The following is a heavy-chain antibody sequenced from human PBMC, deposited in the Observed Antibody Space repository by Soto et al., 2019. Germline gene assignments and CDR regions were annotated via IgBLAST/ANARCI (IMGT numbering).Heavy chain of an antibody. D-gene: IGHD2-2*01. CDR2: IYYSGST. J-gene: IGHJ4*02. CDR1: GGSISTYY. Sequence: QVQLQESGPRLVKPSETLSLTCIVSGGSISTYYWSWIRQPPGKGLEWIGYIYYSGSTNYNPSLQTRVTISVDTSKNQFSRKLSSVTAADTAGYYCARAVLPATAPFDSWGQGTLVTVSS. CDR3: ARAVLPATAPFDS. V-gene: IGHV4-59*01.